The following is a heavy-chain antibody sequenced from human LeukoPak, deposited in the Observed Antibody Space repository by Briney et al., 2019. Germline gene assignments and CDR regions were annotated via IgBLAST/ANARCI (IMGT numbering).Heavy chain of an antibody. D-gene: IGHD2-15*01. V-gene: IGHV1-2*02. CDR1: GYTFTDYY. Sequence: ASVTVSFKTSGYTFTDYYIHWVRQAPGQGLEWVGWINPNNGGANYAQKFQGRVTMTRDTSISTAYMEVSRLKSDDKAVYYCAREGKIVDPEAPRETWFDPWGQGTLVIVSS. CDR3: AREGKIVDPEAPRETWFDP. CDR2: INPNNGGA. J-gene: IGHJ5*02.